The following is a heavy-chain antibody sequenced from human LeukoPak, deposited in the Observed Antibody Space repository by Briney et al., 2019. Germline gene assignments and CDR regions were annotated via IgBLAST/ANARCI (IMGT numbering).Heavy chain of an antibody. CDR2: ISGSGGST. J-gene: IGHJ6*02. V-gene: IGHV3-23*01. CDR1: GFTFSSYA. Sequence: GGSLRLSCAASGFTFSSYAMSWVRQAPGKGLEWVSAISGSGGSTYYADSVKGRFTISRDNSKNTLYLQMNSLRAEDTAVYYCAKFGMAVAATGAYYYYGMDVWGQGTTVTVSS. D-gene: IGHD2-15*01. CDR3: AKFGMAVAATGAYYYYGMDV.